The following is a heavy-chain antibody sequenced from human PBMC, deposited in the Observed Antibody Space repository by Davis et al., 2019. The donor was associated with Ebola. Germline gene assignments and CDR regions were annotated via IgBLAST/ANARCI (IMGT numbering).Heavy chain of an antibody. CDR1: GESFSGSS. Sequence: PSETLSLTCAVYGESFSGSSMNWVRRAPGKGLEWVSHISGGTGTIEYADSVKGRFTMSRDNAKNSLYLQMNSLRDEDTAVYYCARGRDYAFDIWGQGTMVTVSS. CDR3: ARGRDYAFDI. J-gene: IGHJ3*02. V-gene: IGHV3-48*02. CDR2: ISGGTGTI. D-gene: IGHD2-21*02.